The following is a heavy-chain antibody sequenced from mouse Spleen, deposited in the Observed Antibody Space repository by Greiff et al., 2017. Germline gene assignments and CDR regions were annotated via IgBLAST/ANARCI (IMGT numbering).Heavy chain of an antibody. V-gene: IGHV1-81*01. CDR2: IYPRSGNT. Sequence: QVQLKESGAELARPGASVKLSCKASGYTFTSYGISWVKQRTGQGLEWIGEIYPRSGNTYYNEKFKGKATLTADKSSSTAYMELRSLTSEDSAVYFCARPTGTKYFDYWGQGTTLTVSS. J-gene: IGHJ2*01. CDR3: ARPTGTKYFDY. CDR1: GYTFTSYG. D-gene: IGHD4-1*02.